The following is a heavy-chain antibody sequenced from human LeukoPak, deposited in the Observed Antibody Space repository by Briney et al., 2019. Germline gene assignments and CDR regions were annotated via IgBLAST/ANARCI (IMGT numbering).Heavy chain of an antibody. D-gene: IGHD1-26*01. J-gene: IGHJ2*01. CDR1: GGSISSYY. CDR2: IYYSGST. CDR3: ARAVVSLQSQPTWELLPYWYFDL. Sequence: SETLSLTCTVSGGSISSYYWSWIRQPPGKGLEWIGYIYYSGSTNYNPSLKSRVTISVDTSKNQFSLKLSSVTAADTAVYYCARAVVSLQSQPTWELLPYWYFDLWGRGTLVTVSS. V-gene: IGHV4-59*01.